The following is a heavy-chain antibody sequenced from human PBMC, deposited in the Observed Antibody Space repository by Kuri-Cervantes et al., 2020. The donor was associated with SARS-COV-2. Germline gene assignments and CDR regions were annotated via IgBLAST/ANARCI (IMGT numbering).Heavy chain of an antibody. Sequence: SVKVSCKASGYTLTTYAMHWVRQAPGQGLEWVGWINTNTGNPTYDQGFTGRFVFSLYTTVSTAYLQISSLKAEDTAVYYCARDRRFLEYYDAFDIWGQGTMVTVSS. J-gene: IGHJ3*02. CDR2: INTNTGNP. CDR1: GYTLTTYA. D-gene: IGHD3-3*01. CDR3: ARDRRFLEYYDAFDI. V-gene: IGHV7-4-1*02.